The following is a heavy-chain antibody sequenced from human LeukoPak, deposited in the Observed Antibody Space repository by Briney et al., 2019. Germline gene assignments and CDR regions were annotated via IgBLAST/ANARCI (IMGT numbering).Heavy chain of an antibody. V-gene: IGHV4-34*01. CDR2: INHSGTT. Sequence: SETLSLTCAVYGGTFSGYYWSWIRQPPGKGLEWIGEINHSGTTNYNPSLKSRVSISIDTSKNQFSLKVRSVTAADTAVYYCARVSLDAFDIWGQGTMVTVSS. CDR1: GGTFSGYY. CDR3: ARVSLDAFDI. J-gene: IGHJ3*02.